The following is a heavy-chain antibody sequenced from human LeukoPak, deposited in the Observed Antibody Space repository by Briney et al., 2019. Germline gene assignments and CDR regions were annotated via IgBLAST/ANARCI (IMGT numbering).Heavy chain of an antibody. J-gene: IGHJ4*02. CDR3: YFVRLGTGLDY. D-gene: IGHD3-16*01. V-gene: IGHV3-21*01. CDR1: GFTFSSYS. Sequence: GGSLRLSCAASGFTFSSYSMTWVRQAPGKGLEWVSSISSSSSYIYYADSVKGRFTISRDNAKNSLYLQMNSLRAEDTAVYYCYFVRLGTGLDYWGQGTLVTVSS. CDR2: ISSSSSYI.